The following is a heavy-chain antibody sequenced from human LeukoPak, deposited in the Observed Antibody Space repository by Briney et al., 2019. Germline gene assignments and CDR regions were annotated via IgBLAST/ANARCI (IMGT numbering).Heavy chain of an antibody. Sequence: GGSLRLSCAASGFTFSSYSMNWVRQAPGKGLEWVSYISSSSTIYYADSVKGRFTISRDNAKNSLYLQMNSLRAEDTAVYYCARGVGDTRVNYYYVDVWGKGTTVTVSS. CDR3: ARGVGDTRVNYYYVDV. CDR2: ISSSSTI. J-gene: IGHJ6*03. V-gene: IGHV3-48*04. CDR1: GFTFSSYS. D-gene: IGHD3-16*01.